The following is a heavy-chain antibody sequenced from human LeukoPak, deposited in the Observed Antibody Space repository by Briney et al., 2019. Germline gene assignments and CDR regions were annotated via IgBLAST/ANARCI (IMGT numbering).Heavy chain of an antibody. CDR1: GFIFSSYA. V-gene: IGHV3-53*01. D-gene: IGHD1-26*01. J-gene: IGHJ4*02. CDR2: IYNDGST. CDR3: ARNSGSYPGSFDY. Sequence: PGGSLRLSCAASGFIFSSYAMSWVRQAPGKGLEWVSVIYNDGSTYYADSVKGRFTVSRDNSKNTLYLRMNSLRAEDTAVYYCARNSGSYPGSFDYWDQGTLVTVSS.